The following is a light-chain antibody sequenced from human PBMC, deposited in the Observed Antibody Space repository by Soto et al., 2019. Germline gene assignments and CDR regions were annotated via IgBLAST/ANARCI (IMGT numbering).Light chain of an antibody. CDR2: KAS. CDR1: QSISSW. J-gene: IGKJ1*01. V-gene: IGKV1-5*03. Sequence: DIQMTQSPSTLSASVGDRVTITCRASQSISSWMAWYQQKPGKAPKLLIYKASSLESGVPSRLSGSVSGTEFNLTISGLQPDDFATYYCQQYNSYSLTFGQGTKVDIK. CDR3: QQYNSYSLT.